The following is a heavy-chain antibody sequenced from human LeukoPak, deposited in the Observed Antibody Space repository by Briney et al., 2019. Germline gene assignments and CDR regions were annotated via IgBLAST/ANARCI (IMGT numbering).Heavy chain of an antibody. V-gene: IGHV3-23*01. CDR2: ISGAGDST. D-gene: IGHD4-23*01. CDR3: TCHNRYGGDLY. CDR1: GVTFSKYA. J-gene: IGHJ4*02. Sequence: SGGSLRLSCAASGVTFSKYAMSEVRTSWVRQTPGKGLEWVSAISGAGDSTYYADSVRGRFTITRDNSKNTVYLQMSSLRGEDTAVYYCTCHNRYGGDLYWGQGTLVTVSS.